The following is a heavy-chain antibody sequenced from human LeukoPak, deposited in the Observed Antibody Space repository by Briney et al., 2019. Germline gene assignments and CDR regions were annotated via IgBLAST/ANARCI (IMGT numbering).Heavy chain of an antibody. J-gene: IGHJ4*02. CDR3: ARAGGVSLEFGY. CDR1: SVSISCVGDY. CDR2: SHYRGST. Sequence: PSETLSLTCTVSSVSISCVGDYWSWIRQHPGKVLEWIMYSHYRGSTNYNPPLKSRVTISVDTHKNQHSLKLSSVTAEDTAVYYCARAGGVSLEFGYWGQGTLVTVSS. D-gene: IGHD2-8*02. V-gene: IGHV4-31*03.